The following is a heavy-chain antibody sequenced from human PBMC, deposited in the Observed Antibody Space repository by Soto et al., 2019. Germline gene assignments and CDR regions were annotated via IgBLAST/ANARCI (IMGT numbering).Heavy chain of an antibody. Sequence: SVKVSCKASGGTFSIYTISWVRQAPGQGLEWMGRIIPILGIANYAQKFQGRVTITADKSTSTAYMELSSLRSEDTAVYYCVREQYSSSSGHDAFDIWSQGTMVTVSS. D-gene: IGHD6-6*01. CDR2: IIPILGIA. CDR3: VREQYSSSSGHDAFDI. V-gene: IGHV1-69*04. J-gene: IGHJ3*02. CDR1: GGTFSIYT.